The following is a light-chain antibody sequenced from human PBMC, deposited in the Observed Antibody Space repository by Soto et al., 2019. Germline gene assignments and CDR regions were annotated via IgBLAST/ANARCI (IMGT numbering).Light chain of an antibody. CDR1: SSDIGASNY. CDR2: DVS. CDR3: CAYANTNTPYV. J-gene: IGLJ1*01. Sequence: QSALTQPRSVSGSPGQSVTVSCTGTSSDIGASNYVSWYQQHPGKAPKVIISDVSKRPSGVPDRFSGSKSGNTASLTISHLKPDDEADYYCCAYANTNTPYVFGTGTKLTVL. V-gene: IGLV2-11*01.